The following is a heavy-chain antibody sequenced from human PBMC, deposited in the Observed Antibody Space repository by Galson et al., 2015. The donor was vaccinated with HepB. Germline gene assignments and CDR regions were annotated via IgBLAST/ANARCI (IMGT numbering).Heavy chain of an antibody. J-gene: IGHJ4*02. CDR2: IKPDGSEK. Sequence: SLRLSCAASGFTFSNYWMTWVRQAPGKGLEWVANIKPDGSEKSSVDSMKGRLTISRDNAKNSVFLQMSSLRAEDTAVYYCAREGGAGYSFDYWGQGILVTVSS. V-gene: IGHV3-7*01. D-gene: IGHD3-9*01. CDR3: AREGGAGYSFDY. CDR1: GFTFSNYW.